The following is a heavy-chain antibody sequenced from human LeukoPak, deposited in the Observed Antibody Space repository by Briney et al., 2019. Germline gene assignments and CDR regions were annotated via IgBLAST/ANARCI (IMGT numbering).Heavy chain of an antibody. CDR3: AINNDYGDFDY. J-gene: IGHJ4*02. D-gene: IGHD4-17*01. CDR1: VYTFTGYY. V-gene: IGHV1-2*02. Sequence: ASVKVSCKASVYTFTGYYMHWVRQSPGHGLEWLGWINPNSGGTNYAQKFQGRVTMTRDTSISTAYMELSRLRSDDTAVYYCAINNDYGDFDYWGQGTLVTVSS. CDR2: INPNSGGT.